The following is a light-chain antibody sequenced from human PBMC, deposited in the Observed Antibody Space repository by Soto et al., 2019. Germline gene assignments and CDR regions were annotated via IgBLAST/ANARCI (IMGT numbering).Light chain of an antibody. CDR2: GAF. V-gene: IGKV3-20*01. Sequence: EIVLTQSPGTLSLSPGEGATLSCRASQSVSSSYIAWYQQRPGQTPSLLIYGAFNRATGIPDRFSGGGSGTNFTLTISRLEPEDFAVYYCQQYGSSPITFGQGTRLEIK. J-gene: IGKJ5*01. CDR1: QSVSSSY. CDR3: QQYGSSPIT.